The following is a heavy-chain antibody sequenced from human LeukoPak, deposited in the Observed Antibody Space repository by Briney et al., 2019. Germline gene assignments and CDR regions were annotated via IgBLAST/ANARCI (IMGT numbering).Heavy chain of an antibody. Sequence: ASVKVSCKASGYTFTSYGISWVRQAPGQGLEWMGWISAYNGNTNYAQKLQGRVTMTRDTSTSTVYMELSSLRSEDTAVYYCAREGDVDTATWHWFDPWGQGTLVTVSS. D-gene: IGHD5-18*01. V-gene: IGHV1-18*01. CDR3: AREGDVDTATWHWFDP. J-gene: IGHJ5*02. CDR1: GYTFTSYG. CDR2: ISAYNGNT.